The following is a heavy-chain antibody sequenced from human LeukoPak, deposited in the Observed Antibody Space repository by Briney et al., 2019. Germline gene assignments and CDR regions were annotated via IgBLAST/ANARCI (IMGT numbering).Heavy chain of an antibody. CDR3: ARGIAGPDAFDI. J-gene: IGHJ3*02. V-gene: IGHV4-61*02. CDR2: IYTSGGT. D-gene: IGHD6-13*01. Sequence: SETLSLTCTVSGGSISSGSYYWSWIRQPAEKGLEWIGRIYTSGGTNYNPSLKSRVTISVDTSKNQFSLKLSSVTVADTAVYYCARGIAGPDAFDIWGQGTMVTVSS. CDR1: GGSISSGSYY.